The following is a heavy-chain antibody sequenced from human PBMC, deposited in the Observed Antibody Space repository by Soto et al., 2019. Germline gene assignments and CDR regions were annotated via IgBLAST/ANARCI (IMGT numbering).Heavy chain of an antibody. CDR3: ARDRRGRGDV. Sequence: SETLSLTCAVYGGSFSGYYWSWIRQPPGKGLEWIGEINHSGSTNYNPSLKSRVTISVDTSKNQFSLKLSSVTAADTAVYYCARDRRGRGDVWGQGTTVTVSS. CDR1: GGSFSGYY. D-gene: IGHD3-10*01. CDR2: INHSGST. V-gene: IGHV4-34*01. J-gene: IGHJ6*02.